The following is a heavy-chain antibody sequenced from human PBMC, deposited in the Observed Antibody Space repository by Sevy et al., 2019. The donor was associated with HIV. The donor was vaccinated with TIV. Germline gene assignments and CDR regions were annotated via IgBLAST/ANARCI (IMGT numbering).Heavy chain of an antibody. J-gene: IGHJ4*02. V-gene: IGHV3-49*04. CDR2: LKSKVYGGTL. Sequence: GGSLRLSCTASGFTFGDYGMSWVRQAPGKGLEWVAFLKSKVYGGTLDQAASVKGRFLISRDDSKTIAYLQMNDLKTEDTGVYYCTRWKAAQSIFDYWGQGALVTVSS. CDR3: TRWKAAQSIFDY. D-gene: IGHD6-13*01. CDR1: GFTFGDYG.